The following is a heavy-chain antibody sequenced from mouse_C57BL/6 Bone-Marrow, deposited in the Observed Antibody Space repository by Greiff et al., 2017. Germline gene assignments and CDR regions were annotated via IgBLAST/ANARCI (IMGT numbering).Heavy chain of an antibody. D-gene: IGHD3-3*01. CDR1: GFHIKDDY. V-gene: IGHV14-4*01. Sequence: EVQLQESGAELVRPGASVKLSCTASGFHIKDDYMHWVKQRPEQGLEWIGWLDPENGDTEYASKFQGTATITADTSANTAYLQLSSLTSEDTAVYYCTRTRGIDYWGQGTTLTVSS. CDR3: TRTRGIDY. J-gene: IGHJ2*01. CDR2: LDPENGDT.